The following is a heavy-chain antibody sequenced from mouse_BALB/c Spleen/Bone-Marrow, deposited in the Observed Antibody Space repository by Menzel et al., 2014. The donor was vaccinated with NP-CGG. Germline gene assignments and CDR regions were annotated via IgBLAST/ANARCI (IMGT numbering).Heavy chain of an antibody. J-gene: IGHJ3*01. V-gene: IGHV5-12-2*01. D-gene: IGHD4-1*01. Sequence: EVKSVESGGGLVQPGGSLKLSCAASGFPFSSYTMSWVRQTPEKRLEWVAFITNGGGSTYYPDTLKGRFTISRDDAKNTLYLQMSSLKSEDTAMYYSATLTGTSYWGQGTLVTVSA. CDR1: GFPFSSYT. CDR3: ATLTGTSY. CDR2: ITNGGGST.